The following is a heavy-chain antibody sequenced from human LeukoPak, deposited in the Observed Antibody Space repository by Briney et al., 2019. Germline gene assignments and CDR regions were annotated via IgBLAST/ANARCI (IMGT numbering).Heavy chain of an antibody. CDR3: ARGGYSLFDI. Sequence: ASVKVSCKASGYTFTGYYIHWVRQAPGQGLEWMGWINPNSGATKYAQKFQGRVTMTRDTSITTAYMQLSRLRSDDTAVYYCARGGYSLFDIWGQGTMVTVSS. J-gene: IGHJ3*02. CDR1: GYTFTGYY. V-gene: IGHV1-2*02. D-gene: IGHD5-18*01. CDR2: INPNSGAT.